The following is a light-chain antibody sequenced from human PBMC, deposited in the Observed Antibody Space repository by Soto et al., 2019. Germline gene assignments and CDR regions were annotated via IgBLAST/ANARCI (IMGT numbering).Light chain of an antibody. CDR2: RAS. CDR1: QSVINDF. CDR3: QQYGSSPIT. Sequence: VGLTQTPSILSLSPVQRVTLSCRASQSVINDFLAWYQQKPGKAPRLLIYRASTRATDVPDRFSGSGSGADFTLTISRLEPEDFAVYYCQQYGSSPITFGGGTKLAIK. V-gene: IGKV3-20*01. J-gene: IGKJ4*01.